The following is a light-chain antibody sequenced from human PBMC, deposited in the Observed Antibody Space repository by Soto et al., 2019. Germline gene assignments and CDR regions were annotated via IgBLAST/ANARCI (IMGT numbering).Light chain of an antibody. Sequence: EIVLTQSPGTLFLSPGERATLSCRASQTIKTRSLAWYQQKPGQAPRRLIYGTSSRPTNIPDRFSASGSGTDFTLTISRLEPDDFAVDYCQQYGHSPLTFGGGTKVEIK. CDR3: QQYGHSPLT. CDR1: QTIKTRS. J-gene: IGKJ4*01. V-gene: IGKV3-20*01. CDR2: GTS.